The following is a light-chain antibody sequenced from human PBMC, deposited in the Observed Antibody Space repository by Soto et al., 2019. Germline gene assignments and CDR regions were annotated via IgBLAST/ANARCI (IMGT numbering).Light chain of an antibody. J-gene: IGLJ2*01. V-gene: IGLV2-8*01. Sequence: QSVLTQPPSASGSPGQSVTISCTGTSGDVGRYNYVSWYQHHPGKAPKLLIYGVGKRPSGVPDRFSGSKSGYTASLTVSGLQAEDEADYYCSSYTGNNNLVVFGGGTKLTVL. CDR3: SSYTGNNNLVV. CDR1: SGDVGRYNY. CDR2: GVG.